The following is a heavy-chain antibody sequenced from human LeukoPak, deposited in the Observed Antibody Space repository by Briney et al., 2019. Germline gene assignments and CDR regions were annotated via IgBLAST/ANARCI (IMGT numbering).Heavy chain of an antibody. CDR1: GFTFSSYA. J-gene: IGHJ3*02. V-gene: IGHV3-23*01. CDR3: VKDVAGPGDAFDI. CDR2: ISGSGGST. D-gene: IGHD6-19*01. Sequence: GGSLRLSCAASGFTFSSYAMSWVRQAPGKGLEWVSAISGSGGSTYYADSVKGRFTISRDNSKNTLYLQMNSLRAEDTAVYYCVKDVAGPGDAFDIWGQGTMVTVSS.